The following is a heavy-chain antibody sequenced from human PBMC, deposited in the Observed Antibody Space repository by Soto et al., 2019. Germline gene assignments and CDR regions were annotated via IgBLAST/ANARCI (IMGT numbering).Heavy chain of an antibody. D-gene: IGHD2-15*01. V-gene: IGHV3-30-3*02. CDR2: ISYDGSNK. CDR1: GFTFSSYA. Sequence: QVQLVESGGGVVQPGRSLRLSCAASGFTFSSYAMHWVRQAPGKGLEWVAVISYDGSNKYYADSVKGRFTISRDNSKNTLYLQTNRLRAEDTAVYYWTEGQWGGSWYYFDFWGQGTLVTVSS. CDR3: TEGQWGGSWYYFDF. J-gene: IGHJ4*02.